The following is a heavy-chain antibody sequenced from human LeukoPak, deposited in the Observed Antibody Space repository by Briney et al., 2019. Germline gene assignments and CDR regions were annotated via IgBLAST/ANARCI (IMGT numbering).Heavy chain of an antibody. J-gene: IGHJ3*02. V-gene: IGHV4-38-2*01. D-gene: IGHD6-13*01. CDR3: ARTEAAAGFDAFDI. CDR1: GYSISSGYY. Sequence: SETLSPTCAVSGYSISSGYYWGWIRQPPGKGLEWIGSIYHSGSTYYNPSLKSRVTISVDTSKNQFSLKLSSVTAADTAVYYCARTEAAAGFDAFDIWGQGTMVTVSS. CDR2: IYHSGST.